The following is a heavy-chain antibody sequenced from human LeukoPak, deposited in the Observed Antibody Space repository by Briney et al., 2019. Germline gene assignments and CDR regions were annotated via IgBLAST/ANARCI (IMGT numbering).Heavy chain of an antibody. CDR1: GYTFTGYY. CDR3: ARPLTAAGTNYYYYGMDV. D-gene: IGHD6-13*01. J-gene: IGHJ6*02. CDR2: INPNSGGT. Sequence: GASVKVSCKASGYTFTGYYMHWVRQAPGQGLEWMGWINPNSGGTNYAQKFQGRVTMTRDTSLSTAYMELSRLRSDDTAVYYCARPLTAAGTNYYYYGMDVWGQGTTVTVSS. V-gene: IGHV1-2*02.